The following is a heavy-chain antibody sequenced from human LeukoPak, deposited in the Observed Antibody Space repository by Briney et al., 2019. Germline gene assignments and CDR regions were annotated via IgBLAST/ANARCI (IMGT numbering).Heavy chain of an antibody. CDR2: INPNSGVT. V-gene: IGHV1-2*02. J-gene: IGHJ6*01. D-gene: IGHD6-13*01. Sequence: ASVKVSCKASGYAFTGYYMHWVRQAPGQGLEWMGWINPNSGVTNYAQKFQGRVTMTRDTSISTAYMELSRLRSDDTAVYYCARDPRYSSRWNLPLYGMDVWAKGPRSLSPQ. CDR3: ARDPRYSSRWNLPLYGMDV. CDR1: GYAFTGYY.